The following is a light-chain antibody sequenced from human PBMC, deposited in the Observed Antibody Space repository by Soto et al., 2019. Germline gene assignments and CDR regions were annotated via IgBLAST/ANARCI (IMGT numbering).Light chain of an antibody. CDR1: QSIGSN. J-gene: IGKJ2*01. Sequence: EVLMTQSQGTLSVSPGERVTVSCRASQSIGSNLAWYQQKPGQAPRLLIYGASTRVFGVPDRFSGGRSGTEFTLTISSLQSEDIAVYFCQQYNDWPPYTFGQGTKLEIK. CDR3: QQYNDWPPYT. CDR2: GAS. V-gene: IGKV3-15*01.